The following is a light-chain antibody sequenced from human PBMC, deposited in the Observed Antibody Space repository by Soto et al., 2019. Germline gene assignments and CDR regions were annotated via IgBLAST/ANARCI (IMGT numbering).Light chain of an antibody. Sequence: QPVLTQSPSASASLGASVKLTCTLSSGHSSYAIAWHQQQPEKGPRYLMKLDSDGSHTKGDAIPDRFSGSSSGAERYLTISSLQSEDAADYYCQTGGTGIHVVFGGGTKLTVL. J-gene: IGLJ2*01. CDR3: QTGGTGIHVV. CDR2: LDSDGSH. V-gene: IGLV4-69*01. CDR1: SGHSSYA.